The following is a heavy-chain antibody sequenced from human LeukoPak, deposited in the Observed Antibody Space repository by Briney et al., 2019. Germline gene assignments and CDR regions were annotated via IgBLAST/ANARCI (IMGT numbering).Heavy chain of an antibody. V-gene: IGHV3-48*01. J-gene: IGHJ4*02. CDR3: ARLNFNYSSGWFDY. Sequence: GGSLRLSCAASGFTFSSYSMNWVRQAPGKGLEWVSYISSSSSTIYYADSVKGRFTISRDNAKNSLYLQMNSLRAEDTAVYYCARLNFNYSSGWFDYWGQGTLVTVSS. CDR2: ISSSSSTI. D-gene: IGHD6-19*01. CDR1: GFTFSSYS.